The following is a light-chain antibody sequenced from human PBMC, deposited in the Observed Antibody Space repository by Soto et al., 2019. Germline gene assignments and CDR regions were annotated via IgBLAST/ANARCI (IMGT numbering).Light chain of an antibody. CDR1: QAISTW. J-gene: IGKJ1*01. Sequence: DIRMTQSPSSVSASVGDRVTITCRASQAISTWLAWYQQKPGKAPKLLIYAASNLQTGVPSRFSGSVSGKQFTLTISSRQPEDFATYYCQQANSFPRTFGQGTKVEIK. CDR3: QQANSFPRT. CDR2: AAS. V-gene: IGKV1D-12*01.